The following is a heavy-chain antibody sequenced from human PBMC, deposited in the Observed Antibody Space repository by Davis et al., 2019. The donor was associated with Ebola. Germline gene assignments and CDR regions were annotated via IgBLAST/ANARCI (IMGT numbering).Heavy chain of an antibody. V-gene: IGHV4-34*01. CDR3: ARGRGTGTTYYYYYYYMDV. CDR1: GGSFSGYY. D-gene: IGHD1-7*01. J-gene: IGHJ6*03. CDR2: INHSGST. Sequence: PSETLSLTCAVYGGSFSGYYWSWIRQPPGKGLEWIGEINHSGSTNYNPSLKSRVTISVDTSKNQFSLKLSSVTAADTAVYYCARGRGTGTTYYYYYYYMDVWGKGTTVTVSS.